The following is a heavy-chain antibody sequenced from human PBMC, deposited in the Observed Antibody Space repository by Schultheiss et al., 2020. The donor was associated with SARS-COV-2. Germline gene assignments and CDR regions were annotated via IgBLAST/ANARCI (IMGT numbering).Heavy chain of an antibody. Sequence: GGSLRLSCAASGFTFSSYAMHWVRQAPGKGLEWVAVISYDGSNKYYADSVKGRFTISRDNSKNTLYLQMNSLRAEDTAVYYCARVVSLLTYYYYMDVWGKGTTVTVSS. V-gene: IGHV3-30*01. J-gene: IGHJ6*03. CDR3: ARVVSLLTYYYYMDV. CDR2: ISYDGSNK. D-gene: IGHD4-23*01. CDR1: GFTFSSYA.